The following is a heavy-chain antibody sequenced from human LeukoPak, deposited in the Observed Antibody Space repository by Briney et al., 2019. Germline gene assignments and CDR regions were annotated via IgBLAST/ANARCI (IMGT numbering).Heavy chain of an antibody. CDR1: GGSISNSY. CDR2: INYSGST. D-gene: IGHD1-1*01. J-gene: IGHJ3*02. Sequence: SETLFLTCTVSGGSISNSYWNWIRQSPGKGLEWIGYINYSGSTNYNPSLKSRVTISVDTSKKQFSLKLSSVTAADTAVYFCARDPLSTNDFDIWGQGTMVTVSS. V-gene: IGHV4-59*01. CDR3: ARDPLSTNDFDI.